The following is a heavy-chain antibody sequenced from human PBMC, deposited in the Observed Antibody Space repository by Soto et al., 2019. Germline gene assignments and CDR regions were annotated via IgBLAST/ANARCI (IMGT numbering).Heavy chain of an antibody. J-gene: IGHJ6*02. V-gene: IGHV3-30-3*01. CDR2: ISYDGSNK. D-gene: IGHD1-1*01. Sequence: LRLSCAASGFTFSSYAMHWVRQAPGKGLEWVAVISYDGSNKYYADSVKGRFTISRDNSKNTLYLQMNSLRAEDTAVYYCAREHPGTGNFFYYYGMDVWGQGTTVTVSS. CDR3: AREHPGTGNFFYYYGMDV. CDR1: GFTFSSYA.